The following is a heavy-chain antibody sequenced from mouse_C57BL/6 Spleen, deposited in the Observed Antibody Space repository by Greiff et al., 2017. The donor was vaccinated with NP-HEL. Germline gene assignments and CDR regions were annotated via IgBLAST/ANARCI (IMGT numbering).Heavy chain of an antibody. Sequence: VQLKQSGPGMVKPSQSLSLTCTVTGYSITSGYDWHWIRHFPGNKLEWMGYISYSGSTNYNPSLKSRISITHDTSKNHFFLKLNSVTTEDTATYYCARGYGSSLAWFAYWGQGTLVTVSA. CDR2: ISYSGST. V-gene: IGHV3-1*01. D-gene: IGHD1-1*01. J-gene: IGHJ3*01. CDR3: ARGYGSSLAWFAY. CDR1: GYSITSGYD.